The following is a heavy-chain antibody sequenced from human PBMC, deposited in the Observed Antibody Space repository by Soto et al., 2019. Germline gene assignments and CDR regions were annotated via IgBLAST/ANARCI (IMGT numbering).Heavy chain of an antibody. CDR1: GGSISSYY. CDR2: IYYSGST. D-gene: IGHD2-15*01. CDR3: ARSPPTTIYCSGGSCYPNWFDP. J-gene: IGHJ5*02. Sequence: QVQLQESGPGLVKPSETLSLTCTVSGGSISSYYWSWIRQPPGKGLEWIGYIYYSGSTNYNPSLNSRVTISVDTSKNQFSLKLSSVTAADTAVYYCARSPPTTIYCSGGSCYPNWFDPWGQGTLVTVSS. V-gene: IGHV4-59*01.